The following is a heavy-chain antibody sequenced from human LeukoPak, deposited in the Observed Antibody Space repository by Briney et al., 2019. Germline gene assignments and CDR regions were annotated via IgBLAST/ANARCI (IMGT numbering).Heavy chain of an antibody. CDR1: GYTFIDYY. V-gene: IGHV1-46*01. J-gene: IGHJ4*02. CDR2: INPRGGST. Sequence: ASVKVSCKPSGYTFIDYYMRWVRQAPGQGLEWMGIINPRGGSTIYAQDFQGRVTLTRDTSTSTVYMELSSLRSEDTAVYYCARRYYDNSGHSYGYYIDYWGQGTLVTVSS. D-gene: IGHD3-22*01. CDR3: ARRYYDNSGHSYGYYIDY.